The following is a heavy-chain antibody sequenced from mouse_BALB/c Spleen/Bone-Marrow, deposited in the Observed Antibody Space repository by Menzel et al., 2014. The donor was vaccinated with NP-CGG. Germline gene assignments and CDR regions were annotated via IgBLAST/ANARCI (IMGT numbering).Heavy chain of an antibody. D-gene: IGHD1-1*01. V-gene: IGHV5-12-1*01. Sequence: DVKLVESGGGSVKPGGSLKLSCAASGFAFSSYDMSWVRQTPEKRLEWVAYISSGGGSTYYADTVKGRFTISRDNAKNTLYLQMSSLKSEDTAMYYCARQILRGFGYWGQGTPVTVSA. J-gene: IGHJ3*02. CDR2: ISSGGGST. CDR1: GFAFSSYD. CDR3: ARQILRGFGY.